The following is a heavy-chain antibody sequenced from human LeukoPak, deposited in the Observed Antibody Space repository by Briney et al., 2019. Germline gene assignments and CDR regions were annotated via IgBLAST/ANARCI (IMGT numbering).Heavy chain of an antibody. CDR3: ARDDESATNLGY. Sequence: GGSLRLSCAASGFTFSSYGRHWVRQAPGKGLEWVAVIWYDGSNKYYTDSVKGRFTISRDNSKNTLYLQMNSLRAEDTAVYYCARDDESATNLGYGGQGTLVTVSS. CDR1: GFTFSSYG. CDR2: IWYDGSNK. D-gene: IGHD5-12*01. J-gene: IGHJ4*02. V-gene: IGHV3-33*01.